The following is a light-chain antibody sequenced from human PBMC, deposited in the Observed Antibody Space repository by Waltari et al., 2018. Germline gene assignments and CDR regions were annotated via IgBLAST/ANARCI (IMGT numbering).Light chain of an antibody. V-gene: IGKV1-39*01. CDR1: QGISTY. CDR2: AAS. J-gene: IGKJ2*01. CDR3: QQSFSTLYT. Sequence: DIRMTQSPSSLSASVGDRVTITCRASQGISTYLNWYQQKPGKAPMLLIHAASSLESGVPSRFSGSGSGTDFTLTISSLQPEDFETYYCQQSFSTLYTFGQGTKLEIK.